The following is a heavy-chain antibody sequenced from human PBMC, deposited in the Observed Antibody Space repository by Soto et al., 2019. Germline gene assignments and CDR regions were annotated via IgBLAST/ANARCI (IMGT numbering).Heavy chain of an antibody. CDR3: ARGSGWFDP. Sequence: QVQLVQSGAEVKKPGASVKVSCKASGYTFTSYDINWVRQATGQGLEWMGWMNPNSGNTGYAQKFQGRVTMTRSTSVSTAYIDLGRLRYEDTAVYYCARGSGWFDPRGQGTLVTVSS. D-gene: IGHD6-25*01. V-gene: IGHV1-8*01. CDR1: GYTFTSYD. CDR2: MNPNSGNT. J-gene: IGHJ5*02.